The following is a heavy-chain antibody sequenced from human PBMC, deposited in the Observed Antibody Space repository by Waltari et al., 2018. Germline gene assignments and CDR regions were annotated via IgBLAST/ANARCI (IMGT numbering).Heavy chain of an antibody. V-gene: IGHV3-30*03. D-gene: IGHD2-2*01. CDR3: ARDYCGRTSCNGMDV. Sequence: CVRHTPGKGREWVAVISYDSKNKYYVASVKGRFTISRDNSKNTVDLLMNSLRPEDTAVYYCARDYCGRTSCNGMDVWGRGTTVTVS. J-gene: IGHJ6*02. CDR2: ISYDSKNK.